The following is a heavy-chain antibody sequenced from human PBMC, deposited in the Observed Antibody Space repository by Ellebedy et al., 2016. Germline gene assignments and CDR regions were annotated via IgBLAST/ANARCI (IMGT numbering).Heavy chain of an antibody. CDR1: ITWYK. CDR3: ARRRGYRGYDLWDN. V-gene: IGHV3-48*03. J-gene: IGHJ4*02. Sequence: ITWYKMMWLRQGPGKGLEFLAYITTDSLRIFYANSLKGRFTISRDFAKNALFLQMDSLTVEDTAVYFCARRRGYRGYDLWDNWGQGTLVTVSS. D-gene: IGHD5-12*01. CDR2: ITTDSLRI.